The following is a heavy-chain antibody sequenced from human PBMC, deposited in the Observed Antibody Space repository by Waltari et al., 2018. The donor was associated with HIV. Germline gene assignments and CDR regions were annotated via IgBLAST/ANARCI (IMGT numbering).Heavy chain of an antibody. CDR2: INPNSGGT. J-gene: IGHJ6*02. CDR3: ARDAEVLGYSYRNYYYYYGMDA. CDR1: GYTFSDYY. V-gene: IGHV1-2*04. D-gene: IGHD5-18*01. Sequence: QVQLVQSGAEVKKVGASVKVSCTASGYTFSDYYIHWVRQAPGQGLEWMGWINPNSGGTTYAQKFQGWVTMTRDTSVSTAYMELSRLRSDDTAVYYCARDAEVLGYSYRNYYYYYGMDAWGQGTTVTVSS.